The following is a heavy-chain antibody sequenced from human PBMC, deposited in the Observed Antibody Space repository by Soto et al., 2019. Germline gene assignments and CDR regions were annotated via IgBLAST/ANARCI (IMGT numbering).Heavy chain of an antibody. CDR2: ISGSGGST. D-gene: IGHD3-3*01. J-gene: IGHJ6*03. CDR3: ANPYRITIFGGVYYYFMDV. V-gene: IGHV3-23*01. CDR1: GFTFSSYA. Sequence: GGSLRLSCAASGFTFSSYAMSWVRQAPGKGLEWVSAISGSGGSTYYADSVKGRFTISRDNSKNTLYLQMNSLRAEDTAVYYCANPYRITIFGGVYYYFMDVWRQGTTVPVSS.